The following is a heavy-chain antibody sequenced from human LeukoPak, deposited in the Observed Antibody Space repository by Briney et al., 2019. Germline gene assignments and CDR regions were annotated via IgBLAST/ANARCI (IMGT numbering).Heavy chain of an antibody. J-gene: IGHJ5*02. CDR3: ARARCDTCGYGS. CDR2: IYDGGHT. V-gene: IGHV3-66*02. D-gene: IGHD3-22*01. CDR1: GFAVSNNY. Sequence: GGSLRLSCAASGFAVSNNYMSWIRQAPGKGLEWVAVIYDGGHTDYADSVKGRFTISRDSSKNTLYLQMNSLRPEDTAEYYCARARCDTCGYGSWGQGTLVTVSS.